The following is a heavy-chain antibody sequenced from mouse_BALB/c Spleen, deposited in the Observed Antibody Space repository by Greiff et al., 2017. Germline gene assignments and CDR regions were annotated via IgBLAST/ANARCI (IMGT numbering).Heavy chain of an antibody. Sequence: EVQLVESGGGLVKPGGSLKLSCAASGFAFSSYDMSWVRQTPEKRLEWVAYISSGGGSTYYPDTVKGRFTISRDNAKNTLYLQMSSLKSEDTAMYYCARQNWDWGQGTTLTVSA. CDR1: GFAFSSYD. V-gene: IGHV5-12-1*01. D-gene: IGHD4-1*01. CDR2: ISSGGGST. J-gene: IGHJ2*01. CDR3: ARQNWD.